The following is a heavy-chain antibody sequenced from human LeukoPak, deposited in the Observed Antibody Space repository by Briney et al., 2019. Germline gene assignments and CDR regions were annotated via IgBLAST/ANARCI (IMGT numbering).Heavy chain of an antibody. Sequence: ASVKVSCKASGYTFTGYYMHWVRQAPGQGLEWMGWINPNSGGTNYAQKFQGWVTMTRDTSISTAYMELSRLRSDDTAVYYCAREVAVAGPYYYYGMDVWGQGTTVTVSS. CDR1: GYTFTGYY. J-gene: IGHJ6*02. V-gene: IGHV1-2*04. CDR3: AREVAVAGPYYYYGMDV. CDR2: INPNSGGT. D-gene: IGHD6-19*01.